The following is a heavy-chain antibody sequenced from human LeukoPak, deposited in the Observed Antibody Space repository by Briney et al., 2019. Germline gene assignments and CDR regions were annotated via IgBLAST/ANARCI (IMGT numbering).Heavy chain of an antibody. CDR3: VRATEGGAMDV. V-gene: IGHV3-23*01. D-gene: IGHD2-21*02. J-gene: IGHJ6*02. CDR1: GFTLSSYA. Sequence: SGGSLRLSCAASGFTLSSYAMSWVRQAPGKGLEWVSGISGSGGSTYYADSVKGRFTISRDNSKNTLYLQMNSLRAEDTAVYYCVRATEGGAMDVWGQGTTVTVSS. CDR2: ISGSGGST.